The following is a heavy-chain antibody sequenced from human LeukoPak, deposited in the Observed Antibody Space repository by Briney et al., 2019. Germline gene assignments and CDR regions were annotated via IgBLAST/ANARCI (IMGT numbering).Heavy chain of an antibody. J-gene: IGHJ4*02. CDR2: ISNSGGTT. V-gene: IGHV3-23*01. CDR1: GFTFASYG. Sequence: PGGSLRLSCAASGFTFASYGMSWVRQAPGKGLEWVSGISNSGGTTHYADSVKGRFTISRDNSKNTLYLQMNSLRAEDTAVFYCAKGKGAPNYFEYWGQGTLITVSS. CDR3: AKGKGAPNYFEY.